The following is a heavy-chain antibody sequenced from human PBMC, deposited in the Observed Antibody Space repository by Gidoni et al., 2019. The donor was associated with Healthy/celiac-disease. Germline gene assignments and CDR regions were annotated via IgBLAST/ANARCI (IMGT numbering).Heavy chain of an antibody. Sequence: EVQLLESGGGLVQPGGSLRLSCVASGFTFSSYAMSWVRQAPGKGLEWVSAISGSGGSTYYADSVKGRFTISRDNSKTTLYLQMNSLRAEDTAVYYCAEEMATIGSFDYWGQGTLVTVSS. D-gene: IGHD1-1*01. CDR1: GFTFSSYA. CDR3: AEEMATIGSFDY. V-gene: IGHV3-23*01. J-gene: IGHJ4*02. CDR2: ISGSGGST.